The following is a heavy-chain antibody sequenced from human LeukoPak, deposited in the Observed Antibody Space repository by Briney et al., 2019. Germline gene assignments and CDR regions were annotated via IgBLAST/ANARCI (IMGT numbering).Heavy chain of an antibody. CDR1: GYTFTSYG. V-gene: IGHV1-18*01. Sequence: ASVKVSCKASGYTFTSYGISWVRQAPGQGLEWMGWISAYNGNTNYAQKLQGRVTMTTDSSTSTAYMELRSLRSDDTAVYYCARVTGGSGSYYFDYWGQGTLVTVSS. CDR2: ISAYNGNT. CDR3: ARVTGGSGSYYFDY. J-gene: IGHJ4*02. D-gene: IGHD3-10*01.